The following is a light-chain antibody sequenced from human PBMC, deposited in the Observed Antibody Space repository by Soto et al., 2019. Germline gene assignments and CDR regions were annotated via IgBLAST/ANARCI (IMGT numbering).Light chain of an antibody. CDR2: AAS. CDR1: QAISGY. Sequence: IQLTQSPSSLSASVGDRVTITCRASQAISGYLVWYQQNPGQAPKLLIYAASTLHSGVPSRFSGSWSGTDFTLTISILRPADFATYYCQQVKSYPYTFGQGTKLEIK. CDR3: QQVKSYPYT. V-gene: IGKV1-9*01. J-gene: IGKJ2*01.